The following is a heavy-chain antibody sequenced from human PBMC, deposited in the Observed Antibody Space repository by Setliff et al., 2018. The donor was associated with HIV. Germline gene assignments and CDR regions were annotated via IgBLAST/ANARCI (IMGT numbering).Heavy chain of an antibody. D-gene: IGHD2-15*01. CDR2: INQSGGI. CDR1: GGSISSGGYY. J-gene: IGHJ6*03. CDR3: ARGFKNEYEFSGYMDV. V-gene: IGHV4-39*07. Sequence: SETLSLTCTVSGGSISSGGYYWSWIRQPPGKGLEWIGEINQSGGINYNPSLKSRVTISIDTSKRQVFLKVPFVDAADTAVYFCARGFKNEYEFSGYMDVWGNGTMVTVSS.